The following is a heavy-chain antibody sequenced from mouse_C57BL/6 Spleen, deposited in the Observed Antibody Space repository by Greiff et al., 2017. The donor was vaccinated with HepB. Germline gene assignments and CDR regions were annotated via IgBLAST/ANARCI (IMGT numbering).Heavy chain of an antibody. CDR3: ARRIYYDYDGGDY. J-gene: IGHJ2*01. CDR2: INPYNGGT. V-gene: IGHV1-19*01. D-gene: IGHD2-4*01. CDR1: GYTFTDYY. Sequence: EVMLVESGPVLVKPGASVKMSCKASGYTFTDYYMNWVKQSHGKSLEWIGVINPYNGGTSYNQKFKGKATLTVDKSSSTAYMELNSLTSEDSAVYYCARRIYYDYDGGDYWGQGTTLTVSS.